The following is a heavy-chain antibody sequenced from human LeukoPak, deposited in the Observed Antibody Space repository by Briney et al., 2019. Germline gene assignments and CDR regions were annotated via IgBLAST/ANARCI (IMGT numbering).Heavy chain of an antibody. CDR2: IYHSGST. CDR3: ARGIAVAGTCYFDY. J-gene: IGHJ4*02. CDR1: GGSISSGGYY. D-gene: IGHD6-19*01. V-gene: IGHV4-30-2*01. Sequence: PSETLSLTCTVSGGSISSGGYYWSWIRQPPGKGLEWIGYIYHSGSTYYNPSLKNRVTISVDRSKNQFSLKLSSVTAADTAVYYCARGIAVAGTCYFDYWGQGTLVTVSS.